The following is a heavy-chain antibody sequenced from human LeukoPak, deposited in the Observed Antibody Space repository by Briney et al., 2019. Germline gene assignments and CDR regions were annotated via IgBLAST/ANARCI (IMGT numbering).Heavy chain of an antibody. D-gene: IGHD1-26*01. Sequence: AGGSLRLSCAASGFTFDDYGMSWVRQAPGKGLEWVSGINWNGGSTGYADSVKGRFTISRDNAKNSLYLQMNSLRAEDGALYHCARDNVVGVNQYWFDPWGQGTLVTVSS. J-gene: IGHJ5*02. CDR1: GFTFDDYG. CDR2: INWNGGST. V-gene: IGHV3-20*01. CDR3: ARDNVVGVNQYWFDP.